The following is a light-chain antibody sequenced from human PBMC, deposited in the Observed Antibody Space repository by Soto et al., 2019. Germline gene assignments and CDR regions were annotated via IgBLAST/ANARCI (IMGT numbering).Light chain of an antibody. V-gene: IGKV1-12*01. J-gene: IGKJ2*01. Sequence: DIQMTQSPSTLSATAGDRVTITCRASQSISAWLAWYQQRPGKAPRLLIYAASSLQSGVPSRFSGSGSGTDFTLTISSLQPEDFATYYGQQVNSFPYTFGQGTKVDIK. CDR3: QQVNSFPYT. CDR1: QSISAW. CDR2: AAS.